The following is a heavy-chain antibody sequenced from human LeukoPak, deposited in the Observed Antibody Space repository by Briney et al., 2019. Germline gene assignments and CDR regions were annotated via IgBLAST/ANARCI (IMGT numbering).Heavy chain of an antibody. CDR3: ARDRGIGDYYYGMDV. CDR2: ISSSSTI. V-gene: IGHV3-48*02. D-gene: IGHD6-13*01. CDR1: GFTFSSYS. J-gene: IGHJ6*02. Sequence: GGSLRLSCAASGFTFSSYSMNWVRQAPGKGLEWVSYISSSSTIYYADSVKGRFTISRDNAKNSLYLQMNSLRDEDTAVYYCARDRGIGDYYYGMDVWGQGTTVTVSS.